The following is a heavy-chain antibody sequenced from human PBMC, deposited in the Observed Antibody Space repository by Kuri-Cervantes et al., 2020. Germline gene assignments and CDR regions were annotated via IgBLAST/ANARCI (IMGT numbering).Heavy chain of an antibody. CDR2: IYYSGST. CDR1: GGSISSSSYY. CDR3: ARGQEYCSGGSCRSYYFDY. V-gene: IGHV4-39*01. D-gene: IGHD2-15*01. Sequence: SETLSLTCTVSGGSISSSSYYWGWIRQPPGKGLEWIGSIYYSGSTYYNPSLKSRVTISVDTSKNQFSLKLSSVTAADTAVYYCARGQEYCSGGSCRSYYFDYWGQGTLVTVSS. J-gene: IGHJ4*02.